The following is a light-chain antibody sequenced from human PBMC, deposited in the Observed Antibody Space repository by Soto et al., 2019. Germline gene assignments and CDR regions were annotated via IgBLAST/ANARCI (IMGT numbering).Light chain of an antibody. CDR2: DAS. Sequence: DIQMTQSPSSLSASVGDRVTITCQASQDTNKHLHLYQQKPGKAPNLLIYDASNLETGVAVRVSGSGSGTNFTLTISSLQPEDIATYYCQQYDNLPLTFGGGTKV. V-gene: IGKV1-33*01. J-gene: IGKJ4*01. CDR3: QQYDNLPLT. CDR1: QDTNKH.